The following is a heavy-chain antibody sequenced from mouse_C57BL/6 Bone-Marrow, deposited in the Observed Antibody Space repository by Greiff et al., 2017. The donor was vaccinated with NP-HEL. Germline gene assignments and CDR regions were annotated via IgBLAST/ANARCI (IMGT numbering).Heavy chain of an antibody. V-gene: IGHV1-26*01. CDR1: GYTFTDYY. J-gene: IGHJ2*01. CDR3: ARDDGYYGLDY. Sequence: EVKLQQSGPELVKPGASVKISCKASGYTFTDYYMNWVKQSHGQSLEWIGDINPNNGGTSYNQKFKGKATLTVDKSSSTAYMELRSLTSEDSAVYYCARDDGYYGLDYWGQGTTLTVSS. CDR2: INPNNGGT. D-gene: IGHD2-3*01.